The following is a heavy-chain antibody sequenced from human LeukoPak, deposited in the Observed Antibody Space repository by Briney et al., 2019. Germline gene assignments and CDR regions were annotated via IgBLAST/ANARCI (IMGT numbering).Heavy chain of an antibody. CDR1: GYTFSNYW. Sequence: GESLKISCKGSGYTFSNYWIGWVRQMPGKGLEWMGIIYPGDSDARYSPSFEGQVTISADKSITTAYLQWSSLRASDTAMYYCARRDTGLDYWGQGTLVTVSS. J-gene: IGHJ4*02. CDR2: IYPGDSDA. CDR3: ARRDTGLDY. V-gene: IGHV5-51*01.